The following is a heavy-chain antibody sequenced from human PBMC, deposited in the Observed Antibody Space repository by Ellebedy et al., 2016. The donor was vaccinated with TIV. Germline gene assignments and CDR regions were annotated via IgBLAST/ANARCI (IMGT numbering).Heavy chain of an antibody. V-gene: IGHV3-30*04. Sequence: PGGSLRLSCAASGFNFNSYALHWVRQAPGKGLEWVSLISYHGSDKYYADSVKGRFTISRDNSKNTLYLQMDSLRAEDTAVYYCAREQSPYYDILTDSFDYWGQGSLVTVSS. CDR1: GFNFNSYA. CDR3: AREQSPYYDILTDSFDY. J-gene: IGHJ4*02. CDR2: ISYHGSDK. D-gene: IGHD3-9*01.